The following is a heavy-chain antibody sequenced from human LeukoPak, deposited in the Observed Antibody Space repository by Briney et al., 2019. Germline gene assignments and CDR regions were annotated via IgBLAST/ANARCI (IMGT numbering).Heavy chain of an antibody. Sequence: SETLSLTCTVSGGSISSGGYYWSWIRQHPGKGLEWIGEINHSGSTNYNPSLKSRVTISVDTSKNQFSLKLSSVTAADTAVYYCARALTTVSTRFDPWGQGTLVTVSS. D-gene: IGHD4-11*01. V-gene: IGHV4-39*07. CDR1: GGSISSGGYY. CDR2: INHSGST. J-gene: IGHJ5*02. CDR3: ARALTTVSTRFDP.